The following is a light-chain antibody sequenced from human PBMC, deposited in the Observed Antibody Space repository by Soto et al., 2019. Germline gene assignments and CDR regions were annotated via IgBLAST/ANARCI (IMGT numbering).Light chain of an antibody. CDR1: QSGAGS. CDR3: QQYNDWPRYT. CDR2: GAS. Sequence: EIVRTQSPATLYVSTGERVTLSCRASQSGAGSLAWYQQKPCQAPRLLIFGASTRATGIPARFTGSGSGTEFTLIIRRRQSEDFAVYYCQQYNDWPRYTFGQGTKVEIK. V-gene: IGKV3-15*01. J-gene: IGKJ2*01.